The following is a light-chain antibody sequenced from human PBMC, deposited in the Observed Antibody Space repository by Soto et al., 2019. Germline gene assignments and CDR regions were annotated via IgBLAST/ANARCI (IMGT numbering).Light chain of an antibody. Sequence: QSVLTQPPSVSEAPGQRVTISCTGSSSNIGAGYEAHWYQQVPGTAPKLLIYENNNRPSGVPDRFSGSKSGTSASLAITGLQAEDEAESYCQSYDSSLSGYVVGTGTKLTVL. J-gene: IGLJ1*01. CDR3: QSYDSSLSGYV. V-gene: IGLV1-40*01. CDR1: SSNIGAGYE. CDR2: ENN.